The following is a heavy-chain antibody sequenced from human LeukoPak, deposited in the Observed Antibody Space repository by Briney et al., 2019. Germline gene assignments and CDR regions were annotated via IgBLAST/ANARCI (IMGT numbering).Heavy chain of an antibody. CDR3: ARGSTRADDY. CDR2: VYHSGTT. J-gene: IGHJ4*02. D-gene: IGHD2/OR15-2a*01. Sequence: SETLSLTCTVPGASISSHYWSWIRQPPGKGLEWIGYVYHSGTTNYNPSLKSRVAISVDTSRNQFSLKLSSMTAADTAVYYCARGSTRADDYWGQGTLVTVSS. CDR1: GASISSHY. V-gene: IGHV4-59*11.